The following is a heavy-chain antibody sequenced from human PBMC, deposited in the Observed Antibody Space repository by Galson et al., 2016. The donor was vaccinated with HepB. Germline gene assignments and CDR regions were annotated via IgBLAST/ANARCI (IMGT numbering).Heavy chain of an antibody. CDR2: ISTTGHVT. Sequence: SLRLSCAASGFTFINFAMSWVRPAPGKGLEWVSAISTTGHVTYYADSVKGRFTISRDNSKDTLYLQMNSLRAEVTDVYYCAKRVGAGACGWLDPWGQGTLVNVSS. D-gene: IGHD1-26*01. CDR1: GFTFINFA. V-gene: IGHV3-23*01. CDR3: AKRVGAGACGWLDP. J-gene: IGHJ5*02.